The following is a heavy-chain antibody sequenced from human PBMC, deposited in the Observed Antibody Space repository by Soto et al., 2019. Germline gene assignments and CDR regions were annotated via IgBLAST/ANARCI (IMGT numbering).Heavy chain of an antibody. Sequence: GGSLRLSCVASGFTFSSHWMNWVRQVPGKGLEWVANIKEDGTEVNYVDSVKGRFAISRDNAKNSLYLQMNSLRVDDTAVYHCVRSSGWTGDYWGQGILVTV. D-gene: IGHD3-10*01. V-gene: IGHV3-7*04. CDR1: GFTFSSHW. CDR3: VRSSGWTGDY. CDR2: IKEDGTEV. J-gene: IGHJ4*02.